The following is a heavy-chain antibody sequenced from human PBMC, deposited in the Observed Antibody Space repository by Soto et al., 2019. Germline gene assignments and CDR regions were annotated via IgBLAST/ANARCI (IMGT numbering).Heavy chain of an antibody. CDR2: IWYDGSNK. CDR1: GFTFSSYG. J-gene: IGHJ6*03. D-gene: IGHD3-10*01. V-gene: IGHV3-33*01. CDR3: ARDWGVLWQDYYYYYMDV. Sequence: GGSLRLSCAASGFTFSSYGMHWVRQAPGKGLEWVAVIWYDGSNKYYADSVKGRFTISRDNSKNTLYLQMNSLRAEDTAVYYCARDWGVLWQDYYYYYMDVWGKGTTVTVSS.